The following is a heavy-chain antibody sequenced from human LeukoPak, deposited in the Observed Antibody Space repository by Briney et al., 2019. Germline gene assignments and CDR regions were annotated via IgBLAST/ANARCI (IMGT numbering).Heavy chain of an antibody. CDR1: GFMFDDYW. J-gene: IGHJ4*02. V-gene: IGHV3-7*03. CDR2: IKEEGSEK. D-gene: IGHD3-10*01. CDR3: ARAGTSIRGIKVY. Sequence: PGGSLRLSCAASGFMFDDYWMNWVRQAPGKGLEWVANIKEEGSEKYYVDSVTGRFTISRDNARNFLYLQMNSLRAEDTAVYYCARAGTSIRGIKVYWGQGTLVTVSS.